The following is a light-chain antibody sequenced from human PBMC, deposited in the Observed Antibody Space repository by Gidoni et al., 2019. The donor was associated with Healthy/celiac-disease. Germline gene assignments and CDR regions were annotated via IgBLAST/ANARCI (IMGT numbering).Light chain of an antibody. V-gene: IGKV1-39*01. CDR3: QQSYSTLSMYT. Sequence: DIQMTQCPSSLSASVGDRVTITCRASQSISSYLNWYQQKPGKAPKLLIYAASSLQSGVPSRFSGSGSGTDFTLTISSLQPEDFATYYCQQSYSTLSMYTFGQGTKLEIK. J-gene: IGKJ2*01. CDR1: QSISSY. CDR2: AAS.